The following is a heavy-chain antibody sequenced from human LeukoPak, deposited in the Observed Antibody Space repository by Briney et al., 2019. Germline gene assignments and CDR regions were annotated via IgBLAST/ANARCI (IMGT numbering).Heavy chain of an antibody. D-gene: IGHD3-22*01. V-gene: IGHV4-39*07. J-gene: IGHJ4*02. CDR3: ARAGRYYDSSGYYSTFDY. CDR2: IYYSGST. Sequence: SETLSLTCAVSGGSISSYYWGWIRQPPGKGLEWIGSIYYSGSTYYNPSLKSRVTISVDTSKNQFSLKLSSVTAADTAVYYCARAGRYYDSSGYYSTFDYWGQGPLVTVSS. CDR1: GGSISSYY.